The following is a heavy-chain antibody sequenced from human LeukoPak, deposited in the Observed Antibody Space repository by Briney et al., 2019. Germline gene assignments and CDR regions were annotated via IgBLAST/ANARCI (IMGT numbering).Heavy chain of an antibody. CDR2: IWYDGSNK. Sequence: GRSLRLSCAASGFTFSSYGMHWVRQAPGKGLEWVAVIWYDGSNKYYADPVKGRFTISRDNSKSTLYLQMNSLRAEDTAVYYCAKDGTGTTGGFDYWGQGTLVTVSS. CDR1: GFTFSSYG. J-gene: IGHJ4*02. D-gene: IGHD1-7*01. V-gene: IGHV3-33*06. CDR3: AKDGTGTTGGFDY.